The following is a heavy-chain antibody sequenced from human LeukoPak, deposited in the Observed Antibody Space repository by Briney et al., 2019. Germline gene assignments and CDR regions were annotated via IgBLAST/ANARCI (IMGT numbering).Heavy chain of an antibody. D-gene: IGHD3-16*01. CDR1: GYTFTSYA. J-gene: IGHJ4*02. CDR2: INAGNGNT. Sequence: VASVKVSCKASGYTFTSYAMHWVRQAPGQRLEWMGWINAGNGNTKYSQKFQGRVTITRDASASTAYMELSSLRSEDTAVYYCATYYDYVWGSYPYWGQGTLVTVSS. CDR3: ATYYDYVWGSYPY. V-gene: IGHV1-3*01.